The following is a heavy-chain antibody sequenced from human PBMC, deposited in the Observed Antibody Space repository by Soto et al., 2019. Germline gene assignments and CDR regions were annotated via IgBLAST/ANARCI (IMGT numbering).Heavy chain of an antibody. Sequence: SETLSLTCSVSGGSLSSYYWTWIRQSPVRGLECIGYTYYSGSTKYNPSLKSRVTMSVETSKKHVYLKLRTVTAADTAVFFCGRGPPPPPIVPPTCGPCFDRLGPGTLVVFSS. J-gene: IGHJ5*02. CDR1: GGSLSSYY. D-gene: IGHD1-26*01. CDR3: GRGPPPPPIVPPTCGPCFDR. V-gene: IGHV4-59*01. CDR2: TYYSGST.